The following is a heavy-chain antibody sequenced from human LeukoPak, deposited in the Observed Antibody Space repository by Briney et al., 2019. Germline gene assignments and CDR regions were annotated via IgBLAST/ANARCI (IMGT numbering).Heavy chain of an antibody. V-gene: IGHV3-21*01. D-gene: IGHD6-19*01. J-gene: IGHJ4*02. CDR3: ARVALYSSGLFDY. CDR2: ISSSSSYI. Sequence: PGGSLRLSCAASGFTFSSYSINWVRQAPGKGLEWVSSISSSSSYIYYADSVKGRFTISRDNAKNSLYLQMNSLRAEDTAVYYYARVALYSSGLFDYWGQGTLVTVSS. CDR1: GFTFSSYS.